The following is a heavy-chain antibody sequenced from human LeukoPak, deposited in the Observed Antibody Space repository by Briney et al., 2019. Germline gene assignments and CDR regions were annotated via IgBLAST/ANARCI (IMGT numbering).Heavy chain of an antibody. J-gene: IGHJ3*02. CDR2: IYYSGST. CDR1: IGPLGRGGNY. V-gene: IGHV4-31*03. Sequence: PSQSLSPTCTLSIGPLGRGGNYWSWILHHPVKGLEWLGYIYYSGSTYYNPSLKSRVTISVDTSKNQFSLKLSSVTAADTAVYYCASRQISGLDAFDIWGQGTLVTVSS. CDR3: ASRQISGLDAFDI. D-gene: IGHD2-15*01.